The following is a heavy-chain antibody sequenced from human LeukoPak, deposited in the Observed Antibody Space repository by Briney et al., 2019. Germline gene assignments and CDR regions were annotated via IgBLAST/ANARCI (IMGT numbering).Heavy chain of an antibody. CDR1: GFTFSRYP. CDR2: ISGNGGST. J-gene: IGHJ4*02. V-gene: IGHV3-64D*09. D-gene: IGHD3-3*01. Sequence: GGSLRLSCSASGFTFSRYPMHWDRQAPGKGLEYVSAISGNGGSTYYADSVKGRFTISRDNSKNTLYLQMSSLRTEDTAIYYCAKAQYDFWSGLDYWGQGTLVTVSS. CDR3: AKAQYDFWSGLDY.